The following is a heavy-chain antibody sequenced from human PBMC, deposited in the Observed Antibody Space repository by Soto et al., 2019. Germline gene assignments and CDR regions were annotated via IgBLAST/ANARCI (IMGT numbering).Heavy chain of an antibody. CDR1: GGSISTIGYY. J-gene: IGHJ4*02. D-gene: IGHD5-18*01. Sequence: PSETLSLTCTVSGGSISTIGYYWGWIRQPPGKGLEWIGSIYFSGSAYYNPSLKSRVTISVDTSKNQFSLELNSVTAADTAVYYCARLRGYSYGHLDCWGQGTLVTVSS. CDR2: IYFSGSA. V-gene: IGHV4-39*01. CDR3: ARLRGYSYGHLDC.